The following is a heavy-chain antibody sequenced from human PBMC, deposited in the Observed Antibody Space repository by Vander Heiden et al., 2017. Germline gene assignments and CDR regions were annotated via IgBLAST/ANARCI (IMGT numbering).Heavy chain of an antibody. CDR1: GFTFSSYA. Sequence: EVQLLESGGGLVQPGGSLRLSCAASGFTFSSYAMSWVRQAPGKGLEWVSGISSGGGSTYYADSVKGRFTVSRDNSKNTLYLQMSSLRTEDTAVYYCAKDGTWEPLSWGQGTLVTVSS. J-gene: IGHJ5*02. V-gene: IGHV3-23*01. CDR3: AKDGTWEPLS. CDR2: ISSGGGST. D-gene: IGHD1-26*01.